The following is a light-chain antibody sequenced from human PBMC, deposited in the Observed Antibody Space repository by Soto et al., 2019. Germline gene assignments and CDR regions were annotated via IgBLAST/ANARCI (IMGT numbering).Light chain of an antibody. Sequence: EIVLTQSPGTLSLSPGERATLSCRASQSVSSSYLGWYQQKPGQAPRLLIYGGSSRATGIPDRFSGSGSGTHFTLTISRLEPEDFAVYYCQQYGSLPRTFGQGTTLEIK. CDR2: GGS. V-gene: IGKV3-20*01. J-gene: IGKJ2*01. CDR1: QSVSSSY. CDR3: QQYGSLPRT.